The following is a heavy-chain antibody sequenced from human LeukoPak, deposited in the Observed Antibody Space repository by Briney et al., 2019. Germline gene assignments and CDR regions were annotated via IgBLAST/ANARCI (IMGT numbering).Heavy chain of an antibody. CDR2: IYYSGST. J-gene: IGHJ6*02. CDR3: ARAHCIASYYYGVDV. CDR1: GGSISSSYSY. Sequence: SETLSLTCTVSGGSISSSYSYWGWIRQPPGKGLEWIGNIYYSGSTYYSPSLTSRVTVSVDTSENQFSLKLSSVTAADTAVYYCARAHCIASYYYGVDVWGQGTTVTVSS. V-gene: IGHV4-39*07. D-gene: IGHD6-13*01.